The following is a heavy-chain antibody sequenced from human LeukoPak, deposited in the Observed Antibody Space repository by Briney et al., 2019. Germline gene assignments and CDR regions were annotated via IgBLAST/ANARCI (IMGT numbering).Heavy chain of an antibody. Sequence: TSETLSLTCTVSGGSISSSSYYWGWIRQPPGKGLEWIGSIYYSGSTYYNPSLKSRVTISVDTSKNQFSLKLSSVTAADTAVYYCARGAATDQKGFDYWGQGTLVTVSS. CDR3: ARGAATDQKGFDY. CDR1: GGSISSSSYY. CDR2: IYYSGST. V-gene: IGHV4-39*07. J-gene: IGHJ4*02. D-gene: IGHD6-25*01.